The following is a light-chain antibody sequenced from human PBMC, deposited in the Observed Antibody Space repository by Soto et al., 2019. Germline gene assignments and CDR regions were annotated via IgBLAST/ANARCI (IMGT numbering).Light chain of an antibody. CDR2: DTD. V-gene: IGLV1-51*01. CDR1: SSNIGNNY. CDR3: GTWDSSLRVGV. Sequence: QSVLTQPPSVSAAPGQKVTISCSGSSSNIGNNYVSWYQQLPGTAPKLVISDTDKRPSGIPDRFSGSKSGTSATLAITGLQTGDEADYYCGTWDSSLRVGVFGGGTKLTVL. J-gene: IGLJ3*02.